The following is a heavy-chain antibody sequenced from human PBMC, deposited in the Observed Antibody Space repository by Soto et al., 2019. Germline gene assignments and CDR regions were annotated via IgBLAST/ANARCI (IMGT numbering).Heavy chain of an antibody. D-gene: IGHD1-1*01. CDR1: GFSLRTSGVG. Sequence: QITLKESGPTLVKPSETLTLTCSFSGFSLRTSGVGVAWIRQPPGKALEWLALIYWNDDKRFSPSLRSRLSITKDTSKNQVVLTLTDVDPVDTATYYCEHEVPSPRNWFDPWGQGTLVTVSS. CDR2: IYWNDDK. V-gene: IGHV2-5*01. J-gene: IGHJ5*02. CDR3: EHEVPSPRNWFDP.